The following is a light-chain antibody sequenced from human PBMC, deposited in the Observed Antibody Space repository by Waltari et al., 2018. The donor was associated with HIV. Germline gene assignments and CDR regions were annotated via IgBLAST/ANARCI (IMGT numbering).Light chain of an antibody. V-gene: IGKV3-20*01. CDR1: QSISKTY. CDR2: STS. J-gene: IGKJ2*01. Sequence: EIVLTQSPGTLSLSPGERATLSCRASQSISKTYLAWYQHKPGQAPRLLFYSTSNRATGIPDRFSGSGSGTDFALTISRLEPEDFAVYYCQQYAESPYTFGQGTKLDI. CDR3: QQYAESPYT.